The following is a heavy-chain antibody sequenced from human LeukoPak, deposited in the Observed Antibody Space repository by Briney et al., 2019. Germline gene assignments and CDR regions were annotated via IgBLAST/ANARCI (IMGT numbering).Heavy chain of an antibody. V-gene: IGHV3-30*04. D-gene: IGHD5-24*01. CDR2: ISYDGSNK. J-gene: IGHJ4*02. Sequence: GRSLRLSCAASGFTFSSYAMHWVRQAPGKGLEWVAVISYDGSNKYYADSVKGRFTISRDNSKNTLYLQMNSLRAEDTAVYYCAMGPEMANFDYWGQGTLATVSS. CDR3: AMGPEMANFDY. CDR1: GFTFSSYA.